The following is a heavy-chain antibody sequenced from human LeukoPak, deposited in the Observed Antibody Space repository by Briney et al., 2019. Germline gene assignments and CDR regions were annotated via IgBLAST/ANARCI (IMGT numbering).Heavy chain of an antibody. Sequence: VASVKVSCKASGYTXTXYXXXXXXXXPXXXXXXXXXINPSGGSTSYAQKFQGRVTMTRDTSTSTVYMELSSLRSEDTAVYYCARGDAGYSYGYNGDYWGQGTLVTVSS. J-gene: IGHJ4*02. CDR1: GYTXTXYX. V-gene: IGHV1-46*01. CDR2: INPSGGST. CDR3: ARGDAGYSYGYNGDY. D-gene: IGHD5-18*01.